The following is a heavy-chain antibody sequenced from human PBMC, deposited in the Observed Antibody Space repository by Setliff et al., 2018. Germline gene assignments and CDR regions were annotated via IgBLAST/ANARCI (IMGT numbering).Heavy chain of an antibody. CDR2: INPGSGAT. Sequence: ASVKVSCKASGYTFTAYYMHWVRQAPGQGLEWMGWINPGSGATNLAQRFQGRVTMTRDTSSSTIYMELSRLRSDDTAVYYCATEHDALDIWGQGTMVTVSS. J-gene: IGHJ3*02. V-gene: IGHV1-2*02. CDR1: GYTFTAYY. CDR3: ATEHDALDI.